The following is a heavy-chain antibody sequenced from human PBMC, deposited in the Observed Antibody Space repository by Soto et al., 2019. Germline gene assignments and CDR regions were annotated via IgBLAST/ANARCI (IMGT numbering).Heavy chain of an antibody. J-gene: IGHJ4*02. CDR3: ATEPFDY. CDR1: GRDFVGYP. V-gene: IGHV3-48*04. Sequence: VGSLSLSCAASGRDFVGYPMNWVRQAPGKGLEWVSYIGARGFPIYYADSVRGRFAMSRDNANNSVFLRMDSLRAEDTAQYFCATEPFDYWGRGELVTVSS. CDR2: IGARGFPI.